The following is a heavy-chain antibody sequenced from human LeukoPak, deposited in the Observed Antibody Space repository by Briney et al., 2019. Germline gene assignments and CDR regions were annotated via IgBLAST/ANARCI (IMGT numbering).Heavy chain of an antibody. J-gene: IGHJ4*02. CDR1: GGTFSSYA. V-gene: IGHV1-18*01. D-gene: IGHD4-23*01. CDR2: ISAYNGNT. CDR3: ARDTSTDYGGNWANFDY. Sequence: ASVKVSCKASGGTFSSYAISWVRQAPGQGLEWMGWISAYNGNTNYAQKLQGRVTMTTDTSTSTVYMELSSLRSEDTAVYYCARDTSTDYGGNWANFDYWGQGTLVTVSS.